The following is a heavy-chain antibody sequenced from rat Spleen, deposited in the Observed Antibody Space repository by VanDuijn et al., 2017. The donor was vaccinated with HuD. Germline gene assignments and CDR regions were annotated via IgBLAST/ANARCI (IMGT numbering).Heavy chain of an antibody. Sequence: EVQLVESGGGLVQPGRSLKLSCAASGFTFSSNWLNWIRQAPGKGLEWVAYISYDGGTTYYRDSVKGRFTISRDKARITLYLQMDSLRSEDTATYYCARHLHPLYFDYWGQGVMVTVSS. CDR1: GFTFSSNW. J-gene: IGHJ2*01. D-gene: IGHD3-8*01. CDR3: ARHLHPLYFDY. CDR2: ISYDGGTT. V-gene: IGHV5-29*01.